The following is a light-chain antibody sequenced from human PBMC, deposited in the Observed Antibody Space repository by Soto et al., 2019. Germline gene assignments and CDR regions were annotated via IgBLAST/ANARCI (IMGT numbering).Light chain of an antibody. J-gene: IGLJ2*01. Sequence: QSVLTQPPSVSGAPGQRVAISCTGSSSNIGAGFDVHWYQQFPGTAPKLLIYDNNNRPSGVPDRFSGSKSGTSAFLAITGLQAEDEADYYCQSYDSSLSAVVFGGGTQLTVL. V-gene: IGLV1-40*01. CDR1: SSNIGAGFD. CDR3: QSYDSSLSAVV. CDR2: DNN.